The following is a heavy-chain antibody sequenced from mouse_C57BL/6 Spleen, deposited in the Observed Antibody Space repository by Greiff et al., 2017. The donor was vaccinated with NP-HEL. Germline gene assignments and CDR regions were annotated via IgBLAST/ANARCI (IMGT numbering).Heavy chain of an antibody. J-gene: IGHJ4*01. V-gene: IGHV1-61*01. Sequence: QVQLQQPGAELVRPGSSVKLSCKASGYTFTSYWMAWVKQRPGQGLEWIGNIYPSDSETHYNHKFKDKATLTVDKSSSTAYMQLSSLTSEDSAVYDCAREGGRGLAIDYWGQGTSVTVSS. CDR1: GYTFTSYW. CDR2: IYPSDSET. D-gene: IGHD3-2*02. CDR3: AREGGRGLAIDY.